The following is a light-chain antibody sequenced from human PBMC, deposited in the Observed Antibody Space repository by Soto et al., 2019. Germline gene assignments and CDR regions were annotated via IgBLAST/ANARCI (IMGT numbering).Light chain of an antibody. Sequence: EIMLTQSPGTLSLSPGERASLSCRASQSVSINLAWYRQKPGQAPRLLIYGASTRATGIPARFSGSGSGTDFTLTVSSLEPEDFAVYYCQQSSNWQGTFGRGTKVDIK. J-gene: IGKJ1*01. V-gene: IGKV3D-11*02. CDR1: QSVSIN. CDR3: QQSSNWQGT. CDR2: GAS.